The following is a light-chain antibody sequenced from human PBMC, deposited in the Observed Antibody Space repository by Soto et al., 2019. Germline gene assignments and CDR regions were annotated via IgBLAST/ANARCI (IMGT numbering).Light chain of an antibody. CDR3: CSYAGSYYV. CDR1: SSDVGGYNY. CDR2: DVS. Sequence: QSALTHPRSVSGSPGQSVTISCTGTSSDVGGYNYVSWYQQHPGKAPKLMIYDVSKRPSGVPDRFPGSKSGNTASLTISGLQAVDEADYYCCSYAGSYYVFGTGTKVTVL. J-gene: IGLJ1*01. V-gene: IGLV2-11*01.